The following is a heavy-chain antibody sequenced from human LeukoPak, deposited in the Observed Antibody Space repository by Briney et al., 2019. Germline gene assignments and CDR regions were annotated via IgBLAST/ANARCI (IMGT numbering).Heavy chain of an antibody. CDR3: ARARGLGYGDDVRWFDP. CDR2: INSDESST. Sequence: GGSLRLSCAASGFTFSSYWMHWVRQPSGKGLVWVSRINSDESSTNYADSVKGRFTISRDNAKNTLYLQMNSLRAEDTAVYYCARARGLGYGDDVRWFDPWGQGTLVTVSS. CDR1: GFTFSSYW. D-gene: IGHD4-17*01. J-gene: IGHJ5*02. V-gene: IGHV3-74*01.